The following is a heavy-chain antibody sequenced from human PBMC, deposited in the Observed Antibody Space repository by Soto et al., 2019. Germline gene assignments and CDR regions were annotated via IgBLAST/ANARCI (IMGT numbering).Heavy chain of an antibody. CDR1: GFTFSSYA. CDR2: ISGSGDST. D-gene: IGHD1-26*01. J-gene: IGHJ4*02. Sequence: EVQLLESGGGLVQPGGSLRLSCVASGFTFSSYAMSWVRQTPGKGLEWVSAISGSGDSTFYADSVKGRFTISRDNSKNTLYQQMNRLRVEDTAVYYCAKVPSYSGGYNWGLGPLVTVSS. CDR3: AKVPSYSGGYN. V-gene: IGHV3-23*01.